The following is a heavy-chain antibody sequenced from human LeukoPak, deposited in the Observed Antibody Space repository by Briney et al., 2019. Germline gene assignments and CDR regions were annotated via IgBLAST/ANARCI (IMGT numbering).Heavy chain of an antibody. CDR3: AKGGNDPVHYFNY. J-gene: IGHJ4*02. CDR1: GFTFSSYG. Sequence: GGSLRLSCAASGFTFSSYGMHWVRQAPGKGLEWVAVISYDGSNKYYADSVKGRFAISRDNSKNTLYLQMNSLRAEDTAVYYCAKGGNDPVHYFNYWGQGTLVTVSS. V-gene: IGHV3-30*18. D-gene: IGHD1-1*01. CDR2: ISYDGSNK.